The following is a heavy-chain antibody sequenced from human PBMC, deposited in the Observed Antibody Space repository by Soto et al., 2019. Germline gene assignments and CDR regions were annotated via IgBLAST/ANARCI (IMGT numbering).Heavy chain of an antibody. J-gene: IGHJ5*02. CDR1: GGSISSGGYS. CDR2: IYHSGST. D-gene: IGHD4-17*01. CDR3: ARFYGDYNNWFDP. V-gene: IGHV4-30-2*01. Sequence: SETLSLTCAVSGGSISSGGYSWSWIRQPPGKGLEWIGYIYHSGSTYYNPSLKSRVTISVDRSKNQFSLKLISVTAAYTAVYYCARFYGDYNNWFDPWGQGTLVTVSS.